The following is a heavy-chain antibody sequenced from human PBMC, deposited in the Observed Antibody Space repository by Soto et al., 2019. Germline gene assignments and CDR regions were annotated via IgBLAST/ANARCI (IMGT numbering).Heavy chain of an antibody. CDR1: GYTFTGYY. Sequence: ASVKVSCKASGYTFTGYYIHWVRQAPGQGLEWMGWINPNSGGTNYAQKFQGWVTMTRDTSISTAYMELSRLRSDDTAVYYCERGPPYSSRLYGDAFDIRGPGARVTVXS. D-gene: IGHD6-13*01. CDR3: ERGPPYSSRLYGDAFDI. J-gene: IGHJ3*02. CDR2: INPNSGGT. V-gene: IGHV1-2*04.